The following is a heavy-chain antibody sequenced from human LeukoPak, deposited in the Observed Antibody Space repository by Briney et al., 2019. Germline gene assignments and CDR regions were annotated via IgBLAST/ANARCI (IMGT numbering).Heavy chain of an antibody. Sequence: TGGSLRLSCAASGFPLSDYYMTWIRQAPGKGLEWLSGISVSGTSIHYADSVKGRFTISRDNAKNLLYLQMNSLRVDDTAVYYCARDQSYYGLWGQGTLLTVSP. CDR3: ARDQSYYGL. V-gene: IGHV3-11*01. J-gene: IGHJ4*02. D-gene: IGHD3-3*01. CDR1: GFPLSDYY. CDR2: ISVSGTSI.